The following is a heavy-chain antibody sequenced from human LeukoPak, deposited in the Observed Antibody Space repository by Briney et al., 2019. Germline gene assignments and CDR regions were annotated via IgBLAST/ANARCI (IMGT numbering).Heavy chain of an antibody. J-gene: IGHJ4*02. CDR2: MSFDGSK. CDR1: GFPFSRYA. CDR3: ARDWSHDY. D-gene: IGHD3-3*01. V-gene: IGHV3-30-3*01. Sequence: GGSLRLSCVGSGFPFSRYALHWIRQAPGKGLEWVAVMSFDGSKDYADSAKGRFTISRDNSRNTLYLQIDDLRPEDTAMFFCARDWSHDYWGQGTLVAVSS.